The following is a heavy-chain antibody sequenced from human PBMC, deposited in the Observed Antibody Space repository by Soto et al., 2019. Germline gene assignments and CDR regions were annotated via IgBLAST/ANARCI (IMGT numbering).Heavy chain of an antibody. CDR2: IWYDGSNK. J-gene: IGHJ4*02. CDR1: GFNFSGYG. V-gene: IGHV3-33*01. Sequence: QVQLVESGGGVVQPGRSLRLSCAASGFNFSGYGMHWVRQAPGKGLEWVTVIWYDGSNKYYADSVKGRFTISRDNSXSPLPLQLNSLRAEDTAVYYCAGVSGYSGSYYTACYWGQGTLVTVSS. CDR3: AGVSGYSGSYYTACY. D-gene: IGHD1-26*01.